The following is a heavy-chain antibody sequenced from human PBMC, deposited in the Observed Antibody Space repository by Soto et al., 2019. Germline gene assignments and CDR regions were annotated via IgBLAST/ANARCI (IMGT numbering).Heavy chain of an antibody. J-gene: IGHJ4*02. CDR2: IYWDDDK. Sequence: QITLKESGPTLVKPTQPLTLTCTFSGFSISTSGVGVGWIRQPQGKALEWLALIYWDDDKRYSPSLKMRLTTTTDTSKNQVCLTMPNTDPADTATYYCGHVYGRYDNFDYWGQGTRVTFSS. V-gene: IGHV2-5*02. D-gene: IGHD5-12*01. CDR3: GHVYGRYDNFDY. CDR1: GFSISTSGVG.